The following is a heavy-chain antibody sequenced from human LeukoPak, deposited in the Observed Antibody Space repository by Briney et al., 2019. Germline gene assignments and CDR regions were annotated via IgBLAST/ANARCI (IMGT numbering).Heavy chain of an antibody. V-gene: IGHV4-59*12. CDR3: ATPDCSSISCYEGDAFDI. CDR2: IYYSGST. CDR1: RDSISDYY. D-gene: IGHD2-2*01. J-gene: IGHJ3*02. Sequence: KTSETLSLTCTVSRDSISDYYWSWIRQPPGEGLEWIGYIYYSGSTNYNPSLKSRVTISLDTSKNQFSLKLSSVTAADTAVYYCATPDCSSISCYEGDAFDIWGQGTMVTVSS.